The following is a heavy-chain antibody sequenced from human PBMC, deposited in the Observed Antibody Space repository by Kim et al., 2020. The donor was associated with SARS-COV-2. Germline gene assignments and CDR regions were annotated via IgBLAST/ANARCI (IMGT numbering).Heavy chain of an antibody. CDR3: ARHRRIRFLEWLTPYFDY. D-gene: IGHD3-3*01. Sequence: SETLSLTCTVSGGSISSSSYYWGWIRQPPGKGLEWIGSIYYSGSTYYNPSLKSRVTISVDTSKNQFSLKLSSVTAADTAVYYCARHRRIRFLEWLTPYFDYWGQGTLVTVSS. CDR1: GGSISSSSYY. CDR2: IYYSGST. V-gene: IGHV4-39*01. J-gene: IGHJ4*02.